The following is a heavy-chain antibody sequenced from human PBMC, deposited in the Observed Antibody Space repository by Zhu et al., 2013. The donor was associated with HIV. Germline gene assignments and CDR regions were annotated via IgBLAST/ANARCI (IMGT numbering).Heavy chain of an antibody. V-gene: IGHV1-69*01. Sequence: QVQLVQSGAEVKKPGSSVKVSCKASGGTFSSYAISWVRQAPGQGLEWMGGIIPIFGTANYAQKFQGRVTITADESTSTAYMELSSLRSEDTAVYYCARGKRSFGEPHNGHYYYYYYMDVWGKGTTVTVSS. CDR3: ARGKRSFGEPHNGHYYYYYYMDV. CDR1: GGTFSSYA. D-gene: IGHD3-10*01. J-gene: IGHJ6*03. CDR2: IIPIFGTA.